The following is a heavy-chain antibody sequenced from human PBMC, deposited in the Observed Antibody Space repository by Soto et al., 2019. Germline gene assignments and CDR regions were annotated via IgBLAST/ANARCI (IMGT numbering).Heavy chain of an antibody. J-gene: IGHJ4*02. V-gene: IGHV4-31*03. Sequence: SETLSLTCTVSGGSISSSSYYWSWIRQHPGKGLEWIGYIYYSGSTSYNPSLKSRTTISLDMSKNQFSLRLSSVTAADTAVYYCARANYGSGSYLPYWGRGTLVTVSS. CDR3: ARANYGSGSYLPY. D-gene: IGHD3-10*01. CDR1: GGSISSSSYY. CDR2: IYYSGST.